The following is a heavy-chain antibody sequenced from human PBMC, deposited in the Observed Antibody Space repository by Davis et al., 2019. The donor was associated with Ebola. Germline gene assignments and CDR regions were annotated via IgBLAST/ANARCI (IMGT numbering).Heavy chain of an antibody. Sequence: MPSETLSLTCAVSGGSISSGGYSWSWIRQPPGKGLEWIGYIHHSGSTYYNPSRKSRVTITVDRSKNQFSLKLSSVTAADTAVYYCARGKPFGSSFWFDPWGQGTLVTVSS. CDR1: GGSISSGGYS. D-gene: IGHD6-13*01. CDR3: ARGKPFGSSFWFDP. J-gene: IGHJ5*02. CDR2: IHHSGST. V-gene: IGHV4-30-2*01.